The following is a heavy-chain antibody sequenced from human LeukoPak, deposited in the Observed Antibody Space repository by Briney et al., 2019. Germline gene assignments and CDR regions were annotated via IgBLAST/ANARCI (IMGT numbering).Heavy chain of an antibody. CDR1: GGSISSYY. V-gene: IGHV4-59*01. J-gene: IGHJ4*02. CDR3: ASSYYYGSGSFDY. D-gene: IGHD3-10*01. CDR2: IYYSGST. Sequence: SETLSLTCTVSGGSISSYYWSWIRQPPGKGLEGIGYIYYSGSTNYNPSLKSRVTISVDTSKNQFSLKLSSVTAADTAVYYCASSYYYGSGSFDYWGQGTLVTVSS.